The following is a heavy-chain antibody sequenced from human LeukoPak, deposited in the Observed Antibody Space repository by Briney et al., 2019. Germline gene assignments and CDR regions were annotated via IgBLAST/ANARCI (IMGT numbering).Heavy chain of an antibody. CDR3: AAEGITGPFDY. D-gene: IGHD1-20*01. CDR2: IVVGSGNT. V-gene: IGHV1-58*01. Sequence: ASVKVSCKASGFTFTSSAVQWVRQARGQRLEWIGWIVVGSGNTNYAQKFQERVTITRDMSTSTPYMELSSLRSEDTAVYYCAAEGITGPFDYWGQGNLVTVSS. CDR1: GFTFTSSA. J-gene: IGHJ4*02.